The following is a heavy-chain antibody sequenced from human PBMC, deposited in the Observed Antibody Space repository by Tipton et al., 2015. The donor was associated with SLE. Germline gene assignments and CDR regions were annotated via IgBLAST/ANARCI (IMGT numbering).Heavy chain of an antibody. J-gene: IGHJ4*02. CDR2: ISNNGGNP. Sequence: SLRLSCAAAGFDFSSYSMHWVRQTPGKGLEYVSAISNNGGNPYYANSVKARFTISRDGSKNMLYLQMGRLRDEDMGVFYCARIATIIAYDDWSPGSLVTVSS. CDR3: ARIATIIAYDD. CDR1: GFDFSSYS. V-gene: IGHV3-64*01. D-gene: IGHD4/OR15-4a*01.